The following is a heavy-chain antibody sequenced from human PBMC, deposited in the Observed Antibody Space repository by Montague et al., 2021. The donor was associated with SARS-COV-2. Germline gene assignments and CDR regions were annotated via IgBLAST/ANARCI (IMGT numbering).Heavy chain of an antibody. J-gene: IGHJ5*01. V-gene: IGHV4-61*01. Sequence: SETLSLTCTVSGDSISSSSYYWSWIRQPPGKGLEWIGFIFYNGSTKYNPSLKRRVSISLDTSKNQFSLKLSSVTAADTAVYYCTRQDAWAYCGDECYRGWFDSWGQGTLVTVSS. CDR2: IFYNGST. D-gene: IGHD2-21*01. CDR3: TRQDAWAYCGDECYRGWFDS. CDR1: GDSISSSSYY.